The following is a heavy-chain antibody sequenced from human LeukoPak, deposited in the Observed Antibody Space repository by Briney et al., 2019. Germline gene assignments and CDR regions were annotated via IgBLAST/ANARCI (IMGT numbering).Heavy chain of an antibody. D-gene: IGHD2-15*01. CDR1: GGSFSGYY. J-gene: IGHJ6*02. CDR2: INHSGST. V-gene: IGHV4-34*01. Sequence: SETLSLTCAVYGGSFSGYYWSWIRQPPGKGLEWIGEINHSGSTNYNPSLKSRVTISVDTSKNQFSLKLSSVTAADTAVYYCARVVVAATLYYYGMDVWGQGTTVTVSS. CDR3: ARVVVAATLYYYGMDV.